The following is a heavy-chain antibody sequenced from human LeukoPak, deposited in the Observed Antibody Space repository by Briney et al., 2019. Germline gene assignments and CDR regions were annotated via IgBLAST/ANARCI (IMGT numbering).Heavy chain of an antibody. J-gene: IGHJ5*02. CDR3: ARHKQASSGWFISLDP. Sequence: SETLSLTCTVSGGSIADTSYYWGWIRQSPGKGLEWIGQIYYSGKTYYNPSLTSRVTISVDTSKNQISLTLTSVTAADTSLYYCARHKQASSGWFISLDPWGQGTLVIVSS. CDR2: IYYSGKT. CDR1: GGSIADTSYY. D-gene: IGHD6-19*01. V-gene: IGHV4-39*01.